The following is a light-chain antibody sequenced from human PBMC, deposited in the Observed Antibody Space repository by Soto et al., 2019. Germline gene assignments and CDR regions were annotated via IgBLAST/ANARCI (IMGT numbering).Light chain of an antibody. V-gene: IGLV4-69*01. CDR2: VNSDGSH. CDR1: SGHSHYA. CDR3: QTWATGIRV. J-gene: IGLJ2*01. Sequence: QPVLTQSPSASASLGASVKLTCTLSSGHSHYAIAWLQQQPEKGPRYLMKVNSDGSHNKGVGIPARFSGSISGAERYLTISSLQSEDEADYYCQTWATGIRVFGGGTKLTVL.